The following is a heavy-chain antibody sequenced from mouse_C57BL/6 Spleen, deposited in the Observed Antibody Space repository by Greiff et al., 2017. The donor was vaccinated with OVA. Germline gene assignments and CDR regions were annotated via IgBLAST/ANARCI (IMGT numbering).Heavy chain of an antibody. CDR1: GYTFTSYW. V-gene: IGHV1-59*01. Sequence: VQLQQPGAELVRPGTSVKLSCKASGYTFTSYWMHWVKQRPGQGLEWIGVIDPSDSYTNYNQKFKGKSTLTVDKSSSTAYMQLSSLTSEDSAVYYCARKSHYYGSSSYYYAMDYWGQGTSVTVSS. CDR2: IDPSDSYT. J-gene: IGHJ4*01. D-gene: IGHD1-1*01. CDR3: ARKSHYYGSSSYYYAMDY.